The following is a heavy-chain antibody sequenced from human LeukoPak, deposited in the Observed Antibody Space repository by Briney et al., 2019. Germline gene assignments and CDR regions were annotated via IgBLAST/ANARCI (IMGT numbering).Heavy chain of an antibody. CDR3: AGVWEPKGTGTYYFDY. V-gene: IGHV4-39*02. D-gene: IGHD1-26*01. Sequence: PSETLSLACTVSGGSISSSSYYWAWIRRAPGKGLEWIGNIYHTGSTYYNPSLKSRVTIFVDTSKNHYSLKLTSVTAADTAVYYCAGVWEPKGTGTYYFDYWGQGALVTVSS. CDR1: GGSISSSSYY. CDR2: IYHTGST. J-gene: IGHJ4*02.